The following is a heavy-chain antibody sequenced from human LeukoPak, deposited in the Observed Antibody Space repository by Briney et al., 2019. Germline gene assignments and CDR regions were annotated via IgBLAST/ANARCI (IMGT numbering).Heavy chain of an antibody. CDR3: ARAYGYKALNAFDI. Sequence: LSETLSLTCTVSGGSISSYYWSWIRQPPGKGLEWIGYIYYSGSTNYNPSLKSRVTISVDTSKNQFSLKLSSVTAADTAVYYCARAYGYKALNAFDIWGQGTMVTVSS. CDR1: GGSISSYY. CDR2: IYYSGST. V-gene: IGHV4-59*01. D-gene: IGHD5-24*01. J-gene: IGHJ3*02.